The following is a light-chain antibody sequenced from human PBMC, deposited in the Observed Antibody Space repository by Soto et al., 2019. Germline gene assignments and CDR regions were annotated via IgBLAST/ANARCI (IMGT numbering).Light chain of an antibody. CDR1: QSISKY. CDR2: AAS. J-gene: IGKJ2*01. CDR3: QQSYSTPPDT. V-gene: IGKV1-39*01. Sequence: DIQMTQSPSSLSASVGDRVTITCRASQSISKYLNWYQQKPGQAPNLLIYAASTLQSGVPSRFSGSGSGSDFTITISSLQPEDFATYYCQQSYSTPPDTFGQGTKLEIK.